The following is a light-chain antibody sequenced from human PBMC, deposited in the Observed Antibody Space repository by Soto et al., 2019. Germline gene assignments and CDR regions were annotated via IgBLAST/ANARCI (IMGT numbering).Light chain of an antibody. CDR1: QSVSSY. V-gene: IGKV3-11*01. Sequence: EILLTQSPATLSLSPWERSTLSCMASQSVSSYLAWYQQKPGQAPRLLIYDASNRATGIPARLSGSGYGTDLTITISSIENEDFETYYCQQAYSFTITFGHGTRLEIK. J-gene: IGKJ5*01. CDR2: DAS. CDR3: QQAYSFTIT.